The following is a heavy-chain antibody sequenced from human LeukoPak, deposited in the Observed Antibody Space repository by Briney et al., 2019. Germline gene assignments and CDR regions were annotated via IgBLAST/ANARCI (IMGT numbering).Heavy chain of an antibody. CDR3: ARVELRFWGQLDY. CDR2: INPNSGGT. CDR1: GYTFTGYY. V-gene: IGHV1-2*02. J-gene: IGHJ4*02. D-gene: IGHD1-7*01. Sequence: ASVKVSCKASGYTFTGYYMHWVRQAPGQGLEWMGWINPNSGGTNYAQKFQGRVTMTRDTSISTAYMELSRLRSDDTAVYYCARVELRFWGQLDYWGQGTLVTVSP.